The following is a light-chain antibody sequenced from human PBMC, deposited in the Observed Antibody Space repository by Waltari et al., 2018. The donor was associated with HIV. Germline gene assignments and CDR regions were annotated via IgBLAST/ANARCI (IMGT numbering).Light chain of an antibody. Sequence: QSVLTQPPSASGTPGQRVTIRCSGSSFNIGSNFVYWYQQLPGAAPKLLIYRNNQWPSGVPDRFSGSNSGTSASLAISGLRSEDEADYYCAAWDDSLSGFYVVGTGTKVTVL. V-gene: IGLV1-47*01. CDR3: AAWDDSLSGFYV. J-gene: IGLJ1*01. CDR1: SFNIGSNF. CDR2: RNN.